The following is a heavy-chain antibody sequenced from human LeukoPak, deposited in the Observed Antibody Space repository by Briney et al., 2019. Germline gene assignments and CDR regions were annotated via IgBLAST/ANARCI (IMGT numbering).Heavy chain of an antibody. Sequence: GGSLRLSCAASGFTFSSYSMNWVRQVPGKGLEWVSSISSSSSYIYYADSVKGRFTISRDNAKNSLYLQMNSLRAEDTAVYYCARKGSREVVTVSDAFDIWGQGTMVTASS. D-gene: IGHD2-21*02. J-gene: IGHJ3*02. CDR1: GFTFSSYS. CDR2: ISSSSSYI. V-gene: IGHV3-21*01. CDR3: ARKGSREVVTVSDAFDI.